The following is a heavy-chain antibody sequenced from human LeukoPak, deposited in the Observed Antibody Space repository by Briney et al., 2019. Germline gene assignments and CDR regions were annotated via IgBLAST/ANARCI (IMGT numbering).Heavy chain of an antibody. CDR3: GRGDYGDPPGVFDI. Sequence: SETLSLTCTVSGGSISSYYWSWIRQPPGKGLEWIGYIYYSGSTNYNPSLKSRVTISVDTSKNQFSLKLSSLTAADTAVYYCGRGDYGDPPGVFDIWGKGTMVTVSS. V-gene: IGHV4-59*01. D-gene: IGHD4-17*01. CDR1: GGSISSYY. J-gene: IGHJ3*02. CDR2: IYYSGST.